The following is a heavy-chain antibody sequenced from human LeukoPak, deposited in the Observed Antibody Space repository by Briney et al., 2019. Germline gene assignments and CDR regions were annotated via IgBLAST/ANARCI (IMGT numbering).Heavy chain of an antibody. Sequence: GGSLRLSCTASGFTFSSYSMNWVRQAPGKGLEWVSYISSTSSTIYYADSVRGRFTISRDNAKNSLYLQMNSLRAEDTAVYYCARDFAPGSYGWFDPWGQGTLVTVSS. CDR3: ARDFAPGSYGWFDP. CDR2: ISSTSSTI. CDR1: GFTFSSYS. V-gene: IGHV3-48*04. J-gene: IGHJ5*02. D-gene: IGHD3-10*01.